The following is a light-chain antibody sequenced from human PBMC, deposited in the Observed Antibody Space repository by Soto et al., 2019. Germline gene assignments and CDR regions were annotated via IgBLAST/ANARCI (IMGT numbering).Light chain of an antibody. Sequence: DIQMTQSPSSVSASVGDRASITCRASQDINSWLAWYQQKPGKAPKLLVSTASTLQSGVPSRFSGNGSGTDFTLTISSLQPEDFATYYCQQPNSFPRTFGQGTKVEI. CDR3: QQPNSFPRT. CDR1: QDINSW. J-gene: IGKJ1*01. CDR2: TAS. V-gene: IGKV1-12*01.